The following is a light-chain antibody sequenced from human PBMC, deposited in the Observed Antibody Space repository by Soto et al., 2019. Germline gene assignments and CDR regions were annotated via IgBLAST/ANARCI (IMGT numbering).Light chain of an antibody. J-gene: IGKJ5*01. CDR1: ESLVHSDVIAY. CDR3: MQGTQGPRT. V-gene: IGKV2-30*02. Sequence: PLSLRVTLRQPSCLSGRYNESLVHSDVIAYFSWFQQRPGRSPRRLIDKVSNRDSGVPARLSGSGSGTDFARKISRVEAEDGGGYYLMQGTQGPRTVGQGTRLEIK. CDR2: KVS.